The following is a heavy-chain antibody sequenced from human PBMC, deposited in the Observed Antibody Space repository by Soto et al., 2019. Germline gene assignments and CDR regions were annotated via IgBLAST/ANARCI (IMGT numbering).Heavy chain of an antibody. CDR1: GYTFSNYG. Sequence: QVQLVQSGGEVKRPGASVKVSCKTSGYTFSNYGITWVRQAPGQPLEWLGWISLYSDGTNYAQKFQGRVSMTTDTTPAPAYMEPRRLRSEDTARYLCGEVVTGAEAWFGPWGQGTLVTVSS. J-gene: IGHJ5*02. CDR3: GEVVTGAEAWFGP. CDR2: ISLYSDGT. V-gene: IGHV1-18*01. D-gene: IGHD2-2*01.